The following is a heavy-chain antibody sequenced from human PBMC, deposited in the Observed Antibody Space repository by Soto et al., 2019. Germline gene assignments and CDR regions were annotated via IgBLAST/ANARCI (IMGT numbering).Heavy chain of an antibody. CDR1: GGSVSSGSYY. J-gene: IGHJ4*02. Sequence: SETLSLTCTVSGGSVSSGSYYWSWIRQPPGKGLEWIGYIYYSGSTNYNPSLKSRVTISVDTSKNQFSLKLSSVTAADTAVYYCARERLNYYDSSGYYAYYFDYWGQGTLVTVSS. CDR2: IYYSGST. V-gene: IGHV4-61*01. D-gene: IGHD3-22*01. CDR3: ARERLNYYDSSGYYAYYFDY.